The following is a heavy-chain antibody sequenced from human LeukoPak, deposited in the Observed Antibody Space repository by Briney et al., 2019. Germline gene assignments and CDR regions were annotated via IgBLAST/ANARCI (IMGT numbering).Heavy chain of an antibody. J-gene: IGHJ4*02. CDR2: VST. V-gene: IGHV4-4*08. CDR1: GGSMSIYY. CDR3: ARAGYSYGIISYFDS. D-gene: IGHD5-18*01. Sequence: SETLSLTCSVAGGSMSIYYWSWIRQPPGKGLEWIGVSTYYNPSLKNRVTISRDTSKNQFSLKLSSVTAADTAIYYCARAGYSYGIISYFDSWGQGTLVTVSS.